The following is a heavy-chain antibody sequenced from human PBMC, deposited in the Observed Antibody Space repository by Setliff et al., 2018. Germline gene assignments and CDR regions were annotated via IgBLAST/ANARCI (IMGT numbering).Heavy chain of an antibody. CDR3: ARSSISCYYACNYNYMDV. D-gene: IGHD2-2*01. V-gene: IGHV7-4-1*02. CDR2: TNTNSGNP. J-gene: IGHJ6*03. CDR1: GGTFSNYD. Sequence: ASVKVSCKASGGTFSNYDISWVRQAPGQGPEWMGWTNTNSGNPTYAQGFTGRFVFSLDTSVSTAYLQISSLKAEDTAIYYCARSSISCYYACNYNYMDVWGKGTTVTVSS.